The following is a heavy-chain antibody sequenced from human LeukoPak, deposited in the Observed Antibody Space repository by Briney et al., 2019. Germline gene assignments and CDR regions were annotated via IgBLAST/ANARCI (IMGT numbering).Heavy chain of an antibody. CDR3: ARDPSGYDYYFDY. J-gene: IGHJ4*02. CDR2: IDHSGST. Sequence: SETLSLTCTVSGGSITSHYWSWIRQPPGKGLEWIGYIDHSGSTNYNPSLTSRVTMSVDTSKNQFSLKLTYVTAADTAVYYCARDPSGYDYYFDYWGQGSLVTVSS. CDR1: GGSITSHY. D-gene: IGHD5-12*01. V-gene: IGHV4-59*11.